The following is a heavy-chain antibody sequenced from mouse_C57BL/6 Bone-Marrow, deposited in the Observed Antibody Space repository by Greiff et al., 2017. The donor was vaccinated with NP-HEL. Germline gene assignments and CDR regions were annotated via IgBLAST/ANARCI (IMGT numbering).Heavy chain of an antibody. J-gene: IGHJ1*03. CDR2: INPNNGGT. CDR1: GYTFTDYY. D-gene: IGHD2-3*01. Sequence: VQLQQSGPELVKPGASVKISCKASGYTFTDYYMNWVKQSHGKSLEWIGDINPNNGGTSYNQKFKGKATLTVDKSSNTAYMEFRSLTSEDSAVYYCAKDGYYSVWYFDVWGTGTTVTVSS. V-gene: IGHV1-26*01. CDR3: AKDGYYSVWYFDV.